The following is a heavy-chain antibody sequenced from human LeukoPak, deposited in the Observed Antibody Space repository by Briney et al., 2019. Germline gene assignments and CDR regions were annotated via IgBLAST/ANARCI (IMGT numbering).Heavy chain of an antibody. CDR1: GVSISNHY. J-gene: IGHJ4*02. Sequence: SETLSLTCTVSGVSISNHYSSWIRQPPGKGLEWIGYIYYTGNTNYNPSLKSRVTISVDTSKNQFSLKLSSVTAADTAVYYCARVTVTTVDYWGQGTLVTVSS. D-gene: IGHD4-17*01. CDR2: IYYTGNT. CDR3: ARVTVTTVDY. V-gene: IGHV4-59*08.